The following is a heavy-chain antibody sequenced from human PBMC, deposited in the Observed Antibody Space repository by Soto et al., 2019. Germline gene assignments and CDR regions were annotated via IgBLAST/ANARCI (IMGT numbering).Heavy chain of an antibody. CDR2: IDPSDSYT. V-gene: IGHV5-10-1*01. CDR3: AIRKSLLTGGMDV. CDR1: GYSFTSYW. Sequence: GESLKISCKGSGYSFTSYWISWVRQMPGKGLEGMGTIDPSDSYTNYSPSFQGHVIISVDKSISTAYLQWSSLKPSDTVMYYCAIRKSLLTGGMDVWGQGNTVPVSS. J-gene: IGHJ6*02. D-gene: IGHD2-8*01.